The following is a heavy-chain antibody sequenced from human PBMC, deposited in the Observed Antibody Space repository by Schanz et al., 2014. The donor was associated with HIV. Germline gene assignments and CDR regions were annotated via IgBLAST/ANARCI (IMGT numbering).Heavy chain of an antibody. J-gene: IGHJ6*02. D-gene: IGHD1-26*01. CDR3: ARGPKWEGLMDV. V-gene: IGHV1-8*02. CDR1: GGTLSNYA. CDR2: MNPSTGNS. Sequence: QVQLVQSGAEVKKTGSPVKVSCKAFGGTLSNYAISWVRQAPGLGLEWMGWMNPSTGNSGYAQMFQVRVTMTRDTSISTAYLEVDSLKSEDTAVYYCARGPKWEGLMDVWGQGTTVIVSS.